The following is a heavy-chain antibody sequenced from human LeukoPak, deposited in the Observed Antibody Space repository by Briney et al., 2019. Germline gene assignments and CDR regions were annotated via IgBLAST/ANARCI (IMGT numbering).Heavy chain of an antibody. V-gene: IGHV4-39*01. CDR3: ARHVGYGQGGFDY. CDR1: GGSISSSSYY. Sequence: PSETLSLTCTVSGGSISSSSYYWGWIRQPPGKGLEWIGSIYYSGSTYYSPSLKSRVTISVDTSKNQFSLKLSSVTAADTAVYYCARHVGYGQGGFDYWGQGTLVTVSS. CDR2: IYYSGST. J-gene: IGHJ4*02. D-gene: IGHD5-12*01.